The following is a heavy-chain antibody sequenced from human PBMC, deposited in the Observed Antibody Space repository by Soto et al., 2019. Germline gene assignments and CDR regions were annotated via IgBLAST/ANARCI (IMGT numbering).Heavy chain of an antibody. CDR3: AKGSLSGLAGDGFAI. D-gene: IGHD6-19*01. CDR1: GFTFDDYA. Sequence: EGQLVNSGGGLVQPGRSLRLSCATSGFTFDDYAMHWVRQAPGKGLEWVSSISWNGGGIAYADSVKGRVTISRDNAKNSLYLQMNSLRTEDTALYYCAKGSLSGLAGDGFAIWGQGTMVTVSS. V-gene: IGHV3-9*01. J-gene: IGHJ3*02. CDR2: ISWNGGGI.